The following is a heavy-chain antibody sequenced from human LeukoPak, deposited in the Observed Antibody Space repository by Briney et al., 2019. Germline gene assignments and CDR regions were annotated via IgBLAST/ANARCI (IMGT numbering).Heavy chain of an antibody. CDR3: STAVASSSGWYADY. CDR1: GFTFRSYG. CDR2: IWYDGSNK. V-gene: IGHV3-33*01. J-gene: IGHJ4*02. D-gene: IGHD6-19*01. Sequence: GRSLRLSCAASGFTFRSYGMHWVRQAPGKGLEWVAVIWYDGSNKYYADSVKGRFTVSRDNSKNTLYLQMNSLRAEDTAVYYCSTAVASSSGWYADYWGQGTLVTVSS.